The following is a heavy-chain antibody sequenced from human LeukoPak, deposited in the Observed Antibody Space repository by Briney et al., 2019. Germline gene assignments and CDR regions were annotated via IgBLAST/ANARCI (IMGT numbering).Heavy chain of an antibody. J-gene: IGHJ6*04. Sequence: SETLSLTCTVSGGSLNNYYWSWIRQPPGKGLEWIGYIYYSGSNNYNPSLKSRVTISVHTSKNQFSLKLSSVTAADTAVYYCARDGNWNDRDVYYYYGMDVWGKGITVTVSS. D-gene: IGHD1-1*01. CDR1: GGSLNNYY. CDR2: IYYSGSN. V-gene: IGHV4-59*01. CDR3: ARDGNWNDRDVYYYYGMDV.